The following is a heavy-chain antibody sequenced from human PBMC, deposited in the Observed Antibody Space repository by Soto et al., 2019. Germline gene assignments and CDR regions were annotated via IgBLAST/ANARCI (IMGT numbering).Heavy chain of an antibody. Sequence: GASVKVSCKASGYTFTSYDINWVRQATGQGLEWMGWMNPNSGNTGYAQKFQGRVTMTRNTSISTAYMELSSLRSEDTAVYYCASYYYDSSGYYITGYWGQGTLVTVSS. CDR3: ASYYYDSSGYYITGY. D-gene: IGHD3-22*01. V-gene: IGHV1-8*01. CDR1: GYTFTSYD. CDR2: MNPNSGNT. J-gene: IGHJ4*02.